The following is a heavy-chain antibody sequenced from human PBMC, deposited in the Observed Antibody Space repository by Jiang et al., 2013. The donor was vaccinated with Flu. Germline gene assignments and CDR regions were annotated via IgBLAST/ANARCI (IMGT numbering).Heavy chain of an antibody. V-gene: IGHV2-70*11. CDR3: ARMGANSYDDPYAFDI. D-gene: IGHD5-18*01. J-gene: IGHJ3*02. CDR1: GFSLSTSGMC. CDR2: IDWDDDK. Sequence: KPTQTLTLTCTFSGFSLSTSGMCVSWIRQPPRKALEWLARIDWDDDKYYSTSLKTRLTISKDTSKNXVVLTMTNMDPVDTATYYCARMGANSYDDPYAFDIWAKGNGHRLF.